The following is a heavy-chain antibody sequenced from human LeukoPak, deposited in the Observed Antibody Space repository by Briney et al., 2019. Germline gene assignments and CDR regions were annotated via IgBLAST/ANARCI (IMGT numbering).Heavy chain of an antibody. CDR1: GGSISSSSYY. V-gene: IGHV4-39*01. D-gene: IGHD3-22*01. CDR3: ARAYYYDSSGYGGVDY. J-gene: IGHJ4*02. Sequence: SETLSLTCTVSGGSISSSSYYWGWIRQPPGKGLEWIGSIYYSGSTYYNPSLKSRVTISVDTSKNQFSLKLSSVTAADTAVCYCARAYYYDSSGYGGVDYWGQGTLVTVSS. CDR2: IYYSGST.